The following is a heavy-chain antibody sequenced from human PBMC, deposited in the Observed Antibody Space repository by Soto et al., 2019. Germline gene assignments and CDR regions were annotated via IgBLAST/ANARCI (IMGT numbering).Heavy chain of an antibody. Sequence: QVQLQESGPGLVKPSGTLSLNCAVSSGSISSSYWWSWVRQPPGKGLEWIGEIYNDGSTSYTPSLKSRVTISVDKSKNQFSLKLSSVTAADTAVYYCVSSFRGIFSFYYWGQGTLVTVSS. J-gene: IGHJ4*02. V-gene: IGHV4-4*02. D-gene: IGHD3-10*01. CDR3: VSSFRGIFSFYY. CDR2: IYNDGST. CDR1: SGSISSSYW.